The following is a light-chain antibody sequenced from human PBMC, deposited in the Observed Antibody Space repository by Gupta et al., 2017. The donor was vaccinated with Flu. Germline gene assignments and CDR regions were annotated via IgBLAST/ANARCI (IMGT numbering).Light chain of an antibody. CDR2: GAS. V-gene: IGKV3-20*01. J-gene: IGKJ1*01. Sequence: EIVLTQSPGTLSLSPGERATLSCRASQSVSSNNLAWYQQKPGQAPRLLISGASSKAPGIPDRFSGSGSGTDFTLTISRLEPEDFAVYSCQQFGSSPRTFGQGAKVEIK. CDR3: QQFGSSPRT. CDR1: QSVSSNN.